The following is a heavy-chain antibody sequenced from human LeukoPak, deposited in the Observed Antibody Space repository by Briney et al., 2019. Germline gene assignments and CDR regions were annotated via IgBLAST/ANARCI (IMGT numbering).Heavy chain of an antibody. D-gene: IGHD5-18*01. V-gene: IGHV4-34*01. CDR3: RKCSYGSDDSFDY. CDR2: INHSGST. Sequence: SETLSLTCAVYGGSFSGYHWSWIRQPPGKGLEWIGEINHSGSTNYNPSLKSRVTISVDTSKNQFSLKLSSVTAADTAVYYCRKCSYGSDDSFDYWGQGTLVTVSS. CDR1: GGSFSGYH. J-gene: IGHJ4*02.